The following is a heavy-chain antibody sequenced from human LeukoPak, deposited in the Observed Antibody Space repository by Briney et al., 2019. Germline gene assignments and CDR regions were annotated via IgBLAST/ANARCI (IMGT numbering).Heavy chain of an antibody. CDR2: IRYDGSNT. CDR3: AKVVRYYYDSSGSALAY. J-gene: IGHJ4*02. D-gene: IGHD3-22*01. Sequence: GGSLRLSCAASGFTFSTYGMHWVRQAPGKGLEWVAFIRYDGSNTHYADSVKGRFTISRDNSKNTLYLQMNSLRAEDTAMYYCAKVVRYYYDSSGSALAYWGQGTLVTVSS. CDR1: GFTFSTYG. V-gene: IGHV3-30*02.